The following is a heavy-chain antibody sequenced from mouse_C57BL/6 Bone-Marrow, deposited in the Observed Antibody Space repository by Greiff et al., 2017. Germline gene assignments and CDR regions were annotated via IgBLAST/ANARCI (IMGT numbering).Heavy chain of an antibody. CDR3: ARCPSTVVATEAMDY. Sequence: VQLVESGAELVKPGASVKISCKASGYAFSSYWMNWVKQRPGKGLEWIGQIYPGDGDPNYNGKFKGKATLTADKSSSTAYMQLSSLTSEDSAVYFCARCPSTVVATEAMDYWGQGTSVTVSS. V-gene: IGHV1-80*01. CDR1: GYAFSSYW. CDR2: IYPGDGDP. D-gene: IGHD1-1*01. J-gene: IGHJ4*01.